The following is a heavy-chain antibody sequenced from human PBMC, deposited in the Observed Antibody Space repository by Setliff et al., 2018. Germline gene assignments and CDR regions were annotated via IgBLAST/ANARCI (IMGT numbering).Heavy chain of an antibody. CDR1: GFTLRINW. Sequence: SGGSLRLSCAASGFTLRINWMSWVRQAPGKGLEWVANIKQDVSEKYYVDSVKGRFTISRDNAKNSLYLQMNSLRAEDTAVYYCARGGDYCGGECYIPPPDSYWGQGTLVTVSS. V-gene: IGHV3-7*01. D-gene: IGHD2-21*01. CDR2: IKQDVSEK. J-gene: IGHJ4*02. CDR3: ARGGDYCGGECYIPPPDSY.